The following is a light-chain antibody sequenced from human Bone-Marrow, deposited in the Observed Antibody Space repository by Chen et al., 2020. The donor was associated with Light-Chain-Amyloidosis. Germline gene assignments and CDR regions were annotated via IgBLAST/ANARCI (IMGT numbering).Light chain of an antibody. CDR3: QQYGSSPRFT. V-gene: IGKV3-20*01. CDR2: AAS. CDR1: QSVSSSY. Sequence: EIVLTQSPGTLSLSPGERATLSCRASQSVSSSYLAWYQQRPGQAPRLLIYAASSRATGIPDRCSGSESGTDCTLTISRREPEDFAMYYCQQYGSSPRFTFGPGTKVDIK. J-gene: IGKJ3*01.